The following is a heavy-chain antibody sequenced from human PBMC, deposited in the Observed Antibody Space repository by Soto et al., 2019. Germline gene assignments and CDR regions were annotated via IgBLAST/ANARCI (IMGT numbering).Heavy chain of an antibody. D-gene: IGHD3-3*01. CDR3: STETEWSPDS. V-gene: IGHV3-74*01. CDR1: GFTFSTYW. CDR2: INGDGSST. Sequence: EVQLVESGGGLVQPGGSLRLSCEASGFTFSTYWMHWVRQAPGKGLVWVARINGDGSSTSSADSVRGRFTISRDNAKNTLYLHMNSLRAEDTAVYYCSTETEWSPDSWGQGTLVTVSS. J-gene: IGHJ4*02.